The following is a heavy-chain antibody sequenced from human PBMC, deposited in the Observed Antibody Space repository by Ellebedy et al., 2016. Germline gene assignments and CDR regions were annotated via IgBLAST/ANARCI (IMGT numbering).Heavy chain of an antibody. J-gene: IGHJ4*02. D-gene: IGHD5-18*01. CDR1: GFTFSNYA. CDR3: AKDDGYSLDY. Sequence: GESLKISXATSGFTFSNYAMSWVRQAPGKGLEWVSGISGSGGRTYHADSVKGRFTISRDNFKNTLYLEMNSLRAEDTAVYYCAKDDGYSLDYWGQGTLITVSS. CDR2: ISGSGGRT. V-gene: IGHV3-23*01.